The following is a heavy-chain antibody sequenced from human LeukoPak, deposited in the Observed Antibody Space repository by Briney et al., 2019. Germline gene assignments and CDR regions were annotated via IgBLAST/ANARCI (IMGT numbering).Heavy chain of an antibody. CDR3: ARGPYSSSWYTDY. V-gene: IGHV4-34*01. CDR1: GGSFSGYY. CDR2: TNHSGST. Sequence: SETLSLTCAVYGGSFSGYYWSWIRQPPGKGLEWIGETNHSGSTNYNPSLKSRVTISVDTSMNQFSLKLSSVTAADTAVYYCARGPYSSSWYTDYWGQGTLVTVSS. J-gene: IGHJ4*02. D-gene: IGHD6-13*01.